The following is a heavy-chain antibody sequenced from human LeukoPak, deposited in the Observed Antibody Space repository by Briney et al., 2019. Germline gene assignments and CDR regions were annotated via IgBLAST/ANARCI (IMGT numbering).Heavy chain of an antibody. Sequence: GGSLRLSCAASGFTVSSNYMSWVRQAPGKGLEWVSVIYSGGSTYYADSVKGRFTISRDNSKNTLYLQMNSLRAEDTAVYYCANGPGIAVADSFGDYWGQGTLVTVSS. D-gene: IGHD6-19*01. CDR1: GFTVSSNY. CDR2: IYSGGST. V-gene: IGHV3-53*01. CDR3: ANGPGIAVADSFGDY. J-gene: IGHJ4*02.